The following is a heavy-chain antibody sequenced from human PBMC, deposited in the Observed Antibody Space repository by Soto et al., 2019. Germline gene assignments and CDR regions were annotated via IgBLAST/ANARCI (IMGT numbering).Heavy chain of an antibody. CDR2: ISYSGST. J-gene: IGHJ4*02. CDR1: GDSISRFDYY. D-gene: IGHD2-15*01. CDR3: ARVSWSRSPKFDY. Sequence: QVQLQESGPGLVEPSQTLSLTCSVSGDSISRFDYYWTWIRQPPGKGLEWIGYISYSGSTYYNPSLKGRLTMLVDPSKIQFSLDLRSVTAADTAVYYCARVSWSRSPKFDYWGQGTLVTVSS. V-gene: IGHV4-30-4*01.